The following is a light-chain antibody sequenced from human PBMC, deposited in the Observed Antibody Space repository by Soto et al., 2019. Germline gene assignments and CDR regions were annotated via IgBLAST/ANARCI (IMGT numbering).Light chain of an antibody. V-gene: IGLV1-44*01. CDR2: SNN. CDR1: SSNIGSNT. CDR3: AAWDDSLNVNVV. Sequence: QSVLTQPPSASGTPGQRVTISCSGSSSNIGSNTVNWYQQLPGTAPKLLIYSNNQRPSGVPDRFSGYKSGTSASLAISGLQSEDEADYYCAAWDDSLNVNVVFGGGTKLTVL. J-gene: IGLJ2*01.